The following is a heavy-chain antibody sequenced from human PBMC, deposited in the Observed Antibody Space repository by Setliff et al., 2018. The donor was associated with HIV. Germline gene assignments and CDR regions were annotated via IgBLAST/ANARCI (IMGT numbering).Heavy chain of an antibody. Sequence: SETLSLTCTVPGGSINRSNYYWGWIRQPPGKGLEWIGTISYTGSTYYDPSLKSRVTISLDTSKNQFFLKLSSETAPDTAIYYCARQTWEYYDTLTGYYRSPKNFDSWGQGTLVTVSS. CDR1: GGSINRSNYY. CDR2: ISYTGST. V-gene: IGHV4-39*01. D-gene: IGHD3-9*01. CDR3: ARQTWEYYDTLTGYYRSPKNFDS. J-gene: IGHJ4*02.